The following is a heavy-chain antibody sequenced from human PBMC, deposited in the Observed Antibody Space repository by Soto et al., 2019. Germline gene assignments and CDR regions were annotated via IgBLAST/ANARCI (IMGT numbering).Heavy chain of an antibody. Sequence: PGGSLRLSCAASGFIFSDYYMAWIRQAPGKGLEWVSDISSGGGAKNVADSVRGRFTISRDNANNSLYLQMNSLRVEDTAVYYCARRLTGRTTGDWFDPWGQGTLVTVSS. CDR3: ARRLTGRTTGDWFDP. D-gene: IGHD1-20*01. CDR2: ISSGGGAK. J-gene: IGHJ5*02. CDR1: GFIFSDYY. V-gene: IGHV3-11*01.